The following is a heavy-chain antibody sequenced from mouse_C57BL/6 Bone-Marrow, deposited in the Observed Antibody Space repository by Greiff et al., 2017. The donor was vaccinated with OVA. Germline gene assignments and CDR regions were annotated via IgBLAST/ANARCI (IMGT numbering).Heavy chain of an antibody. CDR1: GYTFTSYW. D-gene: IGHD2-3*01. CDR2: IDPSDSYT. CDR3: ARRYDGYYPFAY. J-gene: IGHJ3*01. V-gene: IGHV1-69*01. Sequence: QVQLQQPGAELVMPGASVKLSCKASGYTFTSYWMHWVKQRPGQGLEWIGEIDPSDSYTNYNQKFKGKSTLTVDKSYSTAYMQLSSLTSEDSAVYYCARRYDGYYPFAYWGQGTLVTVSA.